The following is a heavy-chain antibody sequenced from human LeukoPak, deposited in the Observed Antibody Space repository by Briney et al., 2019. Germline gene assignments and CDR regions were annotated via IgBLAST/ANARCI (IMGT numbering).Heavy chain of an antibody. CDR1: GYTFTSYG. CDR3: ARALTEDYYDTSGYPDY. CDR2: ISAYNGNT. D-gene: IGHD3-22*01. Sequence: ASVKVSCKASGYTFTSYGISWVRQAPGQGLEWMGWISAYNGNTNYSQKLQGRVTMTTDTSTSTAYMELRSLRSDDTAVYYCARALTEDYYDTSGYPDYWGQGTLVTVSS. J-gene: IGHJ4*02. V-gene: IGHV1-18*01.